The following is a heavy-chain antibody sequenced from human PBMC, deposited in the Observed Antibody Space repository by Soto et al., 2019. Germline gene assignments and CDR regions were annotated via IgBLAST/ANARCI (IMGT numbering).Heavy chain of an antibody. V-gene: IGHV3-21*01. CDR1: GFTFSSYS. J-gene: IGHJ6*02. CDR2: ISSSSSYI. CDR3: ARDTRLLWFGEPHYYYYGMDV. Sequence: NPGGSLRLSCAASGFTFSSYSMNWVRQAPGKGLEWVSSISSSSSYIYYADSVKGRFTISRDNAKNSLYLQMNSLRAEDTAVYYCARDTRLLWFGEPHYYYYGMDVWGQGTTVTVSS. D-gene: IGHD3-10*01.